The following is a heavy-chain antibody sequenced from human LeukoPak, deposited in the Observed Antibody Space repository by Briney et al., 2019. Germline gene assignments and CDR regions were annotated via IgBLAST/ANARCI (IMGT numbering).Heavy chain of an antibody. J-gene: IGHJ4*02. D-gene: IGHD6-13*01. CDR2: ISYDGSNK. CDR1: GFTFSSYG. Sequence: GGSLRLSCAASGFTFSSYGMHWVRQAPGKGLEWVAVISYDGSNKYYADSVKGRFTISRDNSKNTLYLQMNSLRAEDTAVYCCAKAPSIAAAGRQDYWGQGTLVTVSS. V-gene: IGHV3-30*18. CDR3: AKAPSIAAAGRQDY.